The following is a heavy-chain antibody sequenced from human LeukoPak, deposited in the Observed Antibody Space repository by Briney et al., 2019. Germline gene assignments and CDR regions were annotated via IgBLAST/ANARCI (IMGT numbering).Heavy chain of an antibody. CDR1: GFTFSSYA. J-gene: IGHJ4*02. Sequence: GGSLRLSCAASGFTFSSYAMSWVRQAPGKGLEWVSTISGSGGNTYNADSVKGRFTISRDNSKNTLYLLMNSLRAEDTAVYYCAKVYYDFWGGYYRPPFDYWGQGTLVTVSS. V-gene: IGHV3-23*01. CDR2: ISGSGGNT. CDR3: AKVYYDFWGGYYRPPFDY. D-gene: IGHD3-3*01.